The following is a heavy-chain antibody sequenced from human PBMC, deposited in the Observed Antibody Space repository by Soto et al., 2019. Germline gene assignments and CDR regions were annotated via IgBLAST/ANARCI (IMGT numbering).Heavy chain of an antibody. CDR3: ARYLHNTNLFDP. D-gene: IGHD1-1*01. J-gene: IGHJ5*02. CDR1: GFSLSTSGVG. CDR2: IYWDGDK. V-gene: IGHV2-5*02. Sequence: SGPTLVNPTQTLTLTCTFSGFSLSTSGVGVGWIRQPPGKALEWLALIYWDGDKRYSPSLKSRLTITKDTSKNQVVLTMTNMDPVDTATYYCARYLHNTNLFDPWSQGTPVTVSS.